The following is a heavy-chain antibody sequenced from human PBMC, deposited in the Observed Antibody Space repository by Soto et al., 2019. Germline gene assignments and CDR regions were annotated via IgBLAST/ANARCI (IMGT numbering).Heavy chain of an antibody. J-gene: IGHJ3*02. CDR1: GFSLSTSGVG. CDR2: IYWDDDK. CDR3: AHAYDRSGYSADALDI. Sequence: QITLKESGPTLVKPTQTLTLTCTFSGFSLSTSGVGVGWIRQPQGKALEWLALIYWDDDKRYSPSLKSRLTITKGTSQYEVAHIMTSIDPVATATYSCAHAYDRSGYSADALDIWGRGTRVTVSS. V-gene: IGHV2-5*02. D-gene: IGHD3-22*01.